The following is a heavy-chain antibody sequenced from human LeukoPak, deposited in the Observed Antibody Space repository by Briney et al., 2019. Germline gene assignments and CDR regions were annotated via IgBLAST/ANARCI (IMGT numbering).Heavy chain of an antibody. CDR3: ASEDYYGSGSYPY. CDR2: ISAYNGNT. J-gene: IGHJ4*02. V-gene: IGHV1-18*04. CDR1: GYTFTGYY. D-gene: IGHD3-10*01. Sequence: ASVKVSCKASGYTFTGYYMHWVRQAPGQGLEWMGWISAYNGNTNYAQKFQGRVTMTTDTSTSTAYTELRSLRSDDTAMYYCASEDYYGSGSYPYWGQGTLVTVSS.